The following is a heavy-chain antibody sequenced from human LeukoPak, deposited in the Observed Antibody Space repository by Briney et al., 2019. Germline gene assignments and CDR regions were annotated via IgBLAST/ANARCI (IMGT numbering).Heavy chain of an antibody. CDR2: INPNSGGT. Sequence: ASVKVSCKASGYTFSGCYIHWVRQAPGQWLEWMGWINPNSGGTNSAQKFQGRVTMTRDTSISTAYMELSRLRYADTAIYYCAKVGETDNIDYWGQGTLVTVSS. CDR3: AKVGETDNIDY. V-gene: IGHV1-2*02. CDR1: GYTFSGCY. D-gene: IGHD2-21*01. J-gene: IGHJ4*02.